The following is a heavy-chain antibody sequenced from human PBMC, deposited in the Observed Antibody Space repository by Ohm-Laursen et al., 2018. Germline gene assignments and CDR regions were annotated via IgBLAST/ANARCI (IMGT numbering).Heavy chain of an antibody. D-gene: IGHD6-19*01. CDR3: ARDLAVAGTVDY. V-gene: IGHV3-66*01. J-gene: IGHJ4*02. CDR1: GFTFSSYG. CDR2: IYSGGST. Sequence: SLRLSCSASGFTFSSYGMHWVRQAPGKGLEWVSVIYSGGSTYYADSVKGRFTISRDNSKNTLYLQMNSLRAKDTAVYYCARDLAVAGTVDYWGQGTLVTVSS.